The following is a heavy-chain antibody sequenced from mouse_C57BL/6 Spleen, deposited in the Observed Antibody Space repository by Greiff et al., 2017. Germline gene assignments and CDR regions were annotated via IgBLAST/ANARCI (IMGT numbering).Heavy chain of an antibody. CDR1: GYTFTSYW. V-gene: IGHV1-52*01. J-gene: IGHJ1*03. CDR2: IDPSDSET. D-gene: IGHD2-1*01. Sequence: QVQLQQSGAELVRPGSSVKLSCKASGYTFTSYWMHWVKQRPIQGLEWIGNIDPSDSETHYNQKFKDKATLTIDKSSSTAYMRLSSLTSEDSAVYDSARFHHGNPHWYFDVWGTGTTVTVSS. CDR3: ARFHHGNPHWYFDV.